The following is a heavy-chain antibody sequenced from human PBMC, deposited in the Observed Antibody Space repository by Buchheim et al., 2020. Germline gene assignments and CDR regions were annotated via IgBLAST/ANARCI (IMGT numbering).Heavy chain of an antibody. Sequence: VQLVESGGGVVQPGRSLRLSCAASGFTFSSYGMHWVRQAPGKGLEWVSYISSSGSTIYYADSVKGRFTISRDNAKNSLYLQMNSLRAEDTAVYYCARKALWDPRVLYFDYWGQGTL. CDR2: ISSSGSTI. CDR3: ARKALWDPRVLYFDY. J-gene: IGHJ4*02. CDR1: GFTFSSYG. D-gene: IGHD1-26*01. V-gene: IGHV3-48*04.